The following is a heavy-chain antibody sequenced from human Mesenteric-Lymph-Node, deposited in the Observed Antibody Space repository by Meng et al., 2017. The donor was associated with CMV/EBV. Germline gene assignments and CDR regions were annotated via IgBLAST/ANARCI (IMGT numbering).Heavy chain of an antibody. D-gene: IGHD6-19*01. CDR3: ARGGGSGWAYYGMDV. V-gene: IGHV4-34*01. Sequence: GSLRLSCAGYGESFSGYYWSWIRQPPGKGLEWIGEIIQSGGSNYNPSLKSRVTISSDTSNNQFQFSRKLRTVTAADTAVYYCARGGGSGWAYYGMDVWGQGTTVTVSS. CDR2: IIQSGGS. J-gene: IGHJ6*02. CDR1: GESFSGYY.